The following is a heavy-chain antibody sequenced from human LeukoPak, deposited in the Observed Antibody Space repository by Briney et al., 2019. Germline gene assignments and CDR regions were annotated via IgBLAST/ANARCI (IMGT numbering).Heavy chain of an antibody. CDR1: GFTFSSYA. Sequence: GGSLRLSCAASGFTFSSYAMHWVRQAPGKGLEWVAVISYDGSNKCYADSVKGRFTISRDNSKNTLYLQMNSLRAEDTAVYYCARAYVDAFDIWGQGTMVTVSS. CDR3: ARAYVDAFDI. D-gene: IGHD3-16*01. CDR2: ISYDGSNK. J-gene: IGHJ3*02. V-gene: IGHV3-30-3*01.